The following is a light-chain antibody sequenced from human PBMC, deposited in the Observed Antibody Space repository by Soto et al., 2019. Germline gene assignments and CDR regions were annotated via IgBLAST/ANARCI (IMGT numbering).Light chain of an antibody. J-gene: IGLJ2*01. CDR2: EDI. CDR3: CSYAGGTSVV. V-gene: IGLV2-23*01. Sequence: QSVLTQPASVSGSPGQSITISCTGTSSDVGSYNLVSWYQQHPGKAPKLMIYEDIERPSGVSNRFSGSKSGNTASLTSSGLQTEDEADYYCCSYAGGTSVVFGGGTKVTVL. CDR1: SSDVGSYNL.